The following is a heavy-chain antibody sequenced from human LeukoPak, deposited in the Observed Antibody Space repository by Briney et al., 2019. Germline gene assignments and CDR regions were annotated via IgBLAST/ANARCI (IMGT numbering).Heavy chain of an antibody. CDR2: ISWNSGSI. J-gene: IGHJ3*02. Sequence: PGGSLRLSCAASGFTFDDYAMHWVRQAPGKGLEWVSGISWNSGSIGYADSVKGRFTISRDNAKNSLYLQMNSLRAEDMALYYCAKDSDSSFGGGGDAFDIWGQGTMVTVSS. V-gene: IGHV3-9*03. CDR3: AKDSDSSFGGGGDAFDI. CDR1: GFTFDDYA. D-gene: IGHD3-16*01.